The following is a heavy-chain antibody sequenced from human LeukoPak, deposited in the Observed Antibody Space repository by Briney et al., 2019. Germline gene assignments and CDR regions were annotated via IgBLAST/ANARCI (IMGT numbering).Heavy chain of an antibody. Sequence: SETLSLTCTVSVGSIRTYYLSWIRQPPGKGLECMGYIYYSGSTNYSPSLKSRVTISIYTSKNQFSLKLTSVTAADAAVYYCARNGGSYTFDIWGQGTMVTVSS. CDR2: IYYSGST. V-gene: IGHV4-59*01. J-gene: IGHJ3*02. D-gene: IGHD1-26*01. CDR1: VGSIRTYY. CDR3: ARNGGSYTFDI.